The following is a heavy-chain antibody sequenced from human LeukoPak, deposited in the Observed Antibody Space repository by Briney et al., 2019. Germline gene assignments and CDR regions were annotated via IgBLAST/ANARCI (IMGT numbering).Heavy chain of an antibody. CDR2: IYSGGST. J-gene: IGHJ3*02. CDR3: ARDNPHPDPMIVVVITARCAFDI. CDR1: GFTVSSNY. V-gene: IGHV3-66*01. D-gene: IGHD3-22*01. Sequence: GGSLRLSCAASGFTVSSNYMSWVRQAPGKGLEWVSVIYSGGSTYYADSVKGRFTISRDNAKNSLYLQMNSLRAEDTAVYYCARDNPHPDPMIVVVITARCAFDIWGQGTMVTVSS.